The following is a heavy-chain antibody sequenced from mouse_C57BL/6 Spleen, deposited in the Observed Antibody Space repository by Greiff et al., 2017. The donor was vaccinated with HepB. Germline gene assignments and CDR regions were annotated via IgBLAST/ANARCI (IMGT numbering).Heavy chain of an antibody. D-gene: IGHD2-3*01. CDR3: ARSFYDGYWGVDY. J-gene: IGHJ2*01. CDR1: GYTFTSYW. Sequence: QVQLKESGAELVKPGASVKMSCKASGYTFTSYWITWVKQRPGQGLEWIGDIYPGSGSTNYNEKFKSKATLTVDTSSSTAYMQLSSLTSEDSAVYYCARSFYDGYWGVDYWGQGTTLTVSS. V-gene: IGHV1-55*01. CDR2: IYPGSGST.